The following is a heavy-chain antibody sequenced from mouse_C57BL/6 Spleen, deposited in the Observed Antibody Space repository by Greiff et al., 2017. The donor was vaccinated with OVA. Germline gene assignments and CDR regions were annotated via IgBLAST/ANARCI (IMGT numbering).Heavy chain of an antibody. CDR3: ARETAQASFDY. J-gene: IGHJ2*01. Sequence: EVQLQESGGGLVKPGGSLKLSCAASGFTFSSYAMSWVRQTPEQRLEWVATISDGGSYTYYPDNVKGRFTISRDNAKNNLYLQMSHLKSEDTAMYYCARETAQASFDYWGQGTTLTVSS. D-gene: IGHD3-2*02. CDR2: ISDGGSYT. CDR1: GFTFSSYA. V-gene: IGHV5-4*01.